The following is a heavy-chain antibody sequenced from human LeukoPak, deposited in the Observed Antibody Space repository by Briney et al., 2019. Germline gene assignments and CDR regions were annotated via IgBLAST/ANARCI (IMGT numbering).Heavy chain of an antibody. D-gene: IGHD2-2*02. CDR3: AKDEGGYCSSTSCYSPTFDY. CDR1: GFTFSSYA. V-gene: IGHV3-23*01. CDR2: ISGSGGST. Sequence: GGSLRLSCAASGFTFSSYAMSWVRQAPGKGLEWVSAISGSGGSTYYADSVKGRFTISRDNSKNTLYLQMNSLRAEDTAVYYCAKDEGGYCSSTSCYSPTFDYWGQGTLVTVSS. J-gene: IGHJ4*02.